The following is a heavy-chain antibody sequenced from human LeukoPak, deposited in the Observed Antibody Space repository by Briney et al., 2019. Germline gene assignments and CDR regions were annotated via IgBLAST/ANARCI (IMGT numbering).Heavy chain of an antibody. CDR1: GFTVSSNY. V-gene: IGHV3-53*01. Sequence: PGGSLRLSCATSGFTVSSNYMSWVRQAPGKGLEWVSVIYSGGSTHYADSVEGRITISRDNSKNTLFLQMNSLRAEDTAVYYCARGGSYPNDPFDIWGQGTMVTV. CDR3: ARGGSYPNDPFDI. J-gene: IGHJ3*02. CDR2: IYSGGST. D-gene: IGHD1-26*01.